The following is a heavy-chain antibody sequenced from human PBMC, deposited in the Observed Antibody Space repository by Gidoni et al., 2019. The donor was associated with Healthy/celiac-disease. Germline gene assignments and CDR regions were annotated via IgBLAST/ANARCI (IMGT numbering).Heavy chain of an antibody. CDR3: ARSPPAYYDFWSGLSG. J-gene: IGHJ4*02. CDR2: ISYDGSNK. V-gene: IGHV3-30-3*01. Sequence: QVQLVESGGGVVQPGRSLRLSCAASGFTFSSYAMHWVRQAPGKGLEWVAVISYDGSNKYSADSVKGRFTIARDNSKNTLYLQMNSLRAEDTAVYYCARSPPAYYDFWSGLSGWGQGTLVTVSS. CDR1: GFTFSSYA. D-gene: IGHD3-3*01.